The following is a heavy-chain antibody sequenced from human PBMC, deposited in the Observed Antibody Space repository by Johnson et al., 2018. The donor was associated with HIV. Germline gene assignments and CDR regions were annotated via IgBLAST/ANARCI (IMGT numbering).Heavy chain of an antibody. J-gene: IGHJ3*02. CDR2: ISYDGNNK. CDR3: ARAKNLFWSGYYDAFDI. Sequence: QVQLVESGGGVVQPGMSLRLSCAASGFTFSSHVMHWVRQGPGKGLEWVAVISYDGNNKYYADSVKGRFTISRDNSKNTMYLQMNSLRAEDTAVYYCARAKNLFWSGYYDAFDIWGQGTMVTVSS. CDR1: GFTFSSHV. D-gene: IGHD3-3*01. V-gene: IGHV3-30-3*01.